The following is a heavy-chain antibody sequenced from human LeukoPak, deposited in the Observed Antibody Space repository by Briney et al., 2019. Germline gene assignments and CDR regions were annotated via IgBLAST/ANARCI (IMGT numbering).Heavy chain of an antibody. J-gene: IGHJ4*02. CDR1: GGSFSGYY. CDR2: INHSGST. Sequence: SETLSLTCAVYGGSFSGYYWSWTRQPPGKGLEWIGEINHSGSTNYNPSVKSRVTISVDTSQNQFSLKLSSVTAADTAVYYCERVKGMFSRVAAAGPMNDYWGQGTLPTVSS. V-gene: IGHV4-34*01. CDR3: ERVKGMFSRVAAAGPMNDY. D-gene: IGHD6-13*01.